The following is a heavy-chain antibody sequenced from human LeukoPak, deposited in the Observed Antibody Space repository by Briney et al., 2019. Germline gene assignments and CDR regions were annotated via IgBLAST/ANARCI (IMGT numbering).Heavy chain of an antibody. CDR3: ARESLRGGPFDY. CDR1: GFTFSNTW. V-gene: IGHV3-53*01. Sequence: PGGSLRLSCAASGFTFSNTWFHWVRQAPGKGLEWVSVIYSGGSTYYADSVKGRFTISRDNSKNTLYLQMNSLRAEDTAVYYCARESLRGGPFDYWGQGTLVTVSS. CDR2: IYSGGST. D-gene: IGHD3-10*01. J-gene: IGHJ4*02.